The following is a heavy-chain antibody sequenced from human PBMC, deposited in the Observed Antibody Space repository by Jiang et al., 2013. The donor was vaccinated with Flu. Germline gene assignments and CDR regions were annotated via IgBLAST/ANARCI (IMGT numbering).Heavy chain of an antibody. V-gene: IGHV4-59*08. CDR2: IYYSGST. CDR1: GGSISSYY. J-gene: IGHJ6*02. CDR3: ARQGDTAMVRETYYYYGMDV. D-gene: IGHD5-18*01. Sequence: GLVKPSETLSLTCTVSGGSISSYYWSWIRQPPGKGLEWIGFIYYSGSTTYNPSLKSRVTISLDTSKKQFSLKLSAVTAADTAVYYCARQGDTAMVRETYYYYGMDVWGQGTTVTVSS.